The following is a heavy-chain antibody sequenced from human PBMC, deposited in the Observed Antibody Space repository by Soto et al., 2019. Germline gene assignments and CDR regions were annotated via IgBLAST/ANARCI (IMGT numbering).Heavy chain of an antibody. CDR3: ARDREMGYSYGYNWFDP. Sequence: ASVKVSCKASGYTFTSYGISWVRQAPGQGLEWMGWISAYNGNTNYAQKLQGRVTMTTDTSTSTAYMELRSLRSDDTAVYYCARDREMGYSYGYNWFDPWGQGTLVTVSS. CDR1: GYTFTSYG. D-gene: IGHD5-18*01. CDR2: ISAYNGNT. J-gene: IGHJ5*02. V-gene: IGHV1-18*01.